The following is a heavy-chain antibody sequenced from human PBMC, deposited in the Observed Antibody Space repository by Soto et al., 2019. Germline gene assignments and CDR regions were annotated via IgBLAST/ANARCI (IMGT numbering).Heavy chain of an antibody. J-gene: IGHJ5*02. CDR2: ISAYNGNT. Sequence: QVQLVQSGAEVKKPGASVKVSCKASGYTFTSYGISWVRQAPGQGLEWMGWISAYNGNTNHAQKLQGRVTITTDTATRPADMALRGLRSDDTAVDYCGGGPCSWSCYHWFAPWGQGTLVTVSS. V-gene: IGHV1-18*01. CDR3: GGGPCSWSCYHWFAP. CDR1: GYTFTSYG. D-gene: IGHD1-26*01.